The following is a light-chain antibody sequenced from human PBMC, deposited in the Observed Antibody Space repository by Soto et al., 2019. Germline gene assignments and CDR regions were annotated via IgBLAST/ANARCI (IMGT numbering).Light chain of an antibody. Sequence: QSVLTQPPSVSGTPGQRITISCSGSSSNIESHTVNWYQQVPGTAPKLLINTNNQRPSGVPDRFSGSKSGASASLAITGLQAEDEADYYCQSYDSRLSGSVFGTGTKVTVL. CDR3: QSYDSRLSGSV. CDR1: SSNIESHT. CDR2: TNN. V-gene: IGLV1-44*01. J-gene: IGLJ1*01.